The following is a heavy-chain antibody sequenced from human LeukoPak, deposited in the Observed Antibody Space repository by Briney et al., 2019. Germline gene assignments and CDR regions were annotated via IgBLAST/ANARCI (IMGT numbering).Heavy chain of an antibody. Sequence: ASVKVSCKASGYTFTGYYVHWVRQAPGQGLEWMGWMNPNSGNTGYAQKFQGRVTMTRNTSISTAYMELSSLRSEDTAVYYCARENGGSWYAWLNYYYGMDVWGQGTTVTVSS. CDR3: ARENGGSWYAWLNYYYGMDV. CDR1: GYTFTGYY. D-gene: IGHD6-13*01. J-gene: IGHJ6*02. CDR2: MNPNSGNT. V-gene: IGHV1-8*02.